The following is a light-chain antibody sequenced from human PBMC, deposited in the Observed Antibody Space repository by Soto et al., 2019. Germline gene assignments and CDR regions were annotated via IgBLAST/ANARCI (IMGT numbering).Light chain of an antibody. CDR2: GNR. Sequence: QSVLTQPPSVSGAPGQRVTLSCTGNSSNLGAGYDVHWYQQLPGAAPKLVIFGNRNRPSGVPERFSGSKSGTSASLAITGLQAEDEAHYFCQAYDYSLTASVFGGGTKLTVL. V-gene: IGLV1-40*01. CDR1: SSNLGAGYD. J-gene: IGLJ3*02. CDR3: QAYDYSLTASV.